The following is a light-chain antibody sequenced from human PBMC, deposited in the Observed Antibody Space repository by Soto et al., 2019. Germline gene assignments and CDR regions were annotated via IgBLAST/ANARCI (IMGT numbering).Light chain of an antibody. Sequence: QSALTQPASVSGSPGQSITVSCTGTNTDGGGYNYVSWYQHRPGKAPRLMIYEVRNRLSGVSNRFSGSKSGNTASLTISGLQSEDEADYYCAAWDDSLNGPVFGGGTKLTVL. J-gene: IGLJ2*01. CDR3: AAWDDSLNGPV. CDR1: NTDGGGYNY. CDR2: EVR. V-gene: IGLV2-14*01.